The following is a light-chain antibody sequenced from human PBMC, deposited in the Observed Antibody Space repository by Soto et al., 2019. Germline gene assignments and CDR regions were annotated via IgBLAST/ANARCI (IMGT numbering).Light chain of an antibody. CDR1: QGISSY. V-gene: IGKV1-9*01. CDR2: AAS. Sequence: IQLTQSPSSLSASVGDRVTITCRASQGISSYLAWYQQKPWKSPKLLIYAASTLQSGVPSRFSGSGSGTDFTITFSNLQPEDFATYYWKQLNSYPPFTFGPGTKVDIK. J-gene: IGKJ3*01. CDR3: KQLNSYPPFT.